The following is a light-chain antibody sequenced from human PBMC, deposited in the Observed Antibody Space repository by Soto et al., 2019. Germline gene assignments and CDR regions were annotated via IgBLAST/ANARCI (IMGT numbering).Light chain of an antibody. CDR3: AAWDDSLTGPV. J-gene: IGLJ1*01. CDR1: RSDIGSNF. V-gene: IGLV1-44*01. Sequence: QSLLSQPPSASGTPGQTVIISCSGSRSDIGSNFVNWYQHLPGTAPKLLIYNSNQRPSGVPDRFSGSKSGTSASLAISGLQSEDEADYYCAAWDDSLTGPVFGTGTKLTVL. CDR2: NSN.